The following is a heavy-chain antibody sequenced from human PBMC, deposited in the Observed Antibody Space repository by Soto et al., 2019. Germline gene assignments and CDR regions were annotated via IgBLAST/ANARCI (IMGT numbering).Heavy chain of an antibody. CDR2: IIPIFGTA. V-gene: IGHV1-69*13. Sequence: ASVKVSCKASGGTFSSYAISWVRQAPGQGLEWMGGIIPIFGTANYAQKFQGRVTITADESTSIAYMELSSLRSEDTAVYYCARGEYYYDSSGYGAFDIWGQGTMVTVSS. CDR3: ARGEYYYDSSGYGAFDI. CDR1: GGTFSSYA. J-gene: IGHJ3*02. D-gene: IGHD3-22*01.